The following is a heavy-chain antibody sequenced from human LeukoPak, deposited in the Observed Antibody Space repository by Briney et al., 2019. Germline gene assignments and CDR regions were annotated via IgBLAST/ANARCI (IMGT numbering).Heavy chain of an antibody. J-gene: IGHJ4*02. CDR1: GGSFSGYY. CDR3: ARHVTYYYDSSGYYPKYYFDY. D-gene: IGHD3-22*01. Sequence: SETLSLTCAVYGGSFSGYYWSWIRQPPGKGLEWIGEINHSGSTNYNPSLKSRVTISVDTSKNQFSLKLSSVTAADTAVYYCARHVTYYYDSSGYYPKYYFDYWGQGTLVTVSS. V-gene: IGHV4-34*01. CDR2: INHSGST.